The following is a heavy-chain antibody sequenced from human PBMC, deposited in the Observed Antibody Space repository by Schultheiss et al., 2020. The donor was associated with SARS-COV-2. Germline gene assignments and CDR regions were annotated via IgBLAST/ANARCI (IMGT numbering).Heavy chain of an antibody. CDR2: INPNSGGT. CDR3: ARDCSSTSCYGWFDP. CDR1: GYTFTSYG. J-gene: IGHJ5*02. D-gene: IGHD2-2*01. V-gene: IGHV1-2*02. Sequence: ASVKVSCKASGYTFTSYGISWVRQAPGQGLEWMGWINPNSGGTNYAQKFQGRVTMTRDTSISTAYMELRSLRSDDTAVYYCARDCSSTSCYGWFDPWGQGTLVTVSS.